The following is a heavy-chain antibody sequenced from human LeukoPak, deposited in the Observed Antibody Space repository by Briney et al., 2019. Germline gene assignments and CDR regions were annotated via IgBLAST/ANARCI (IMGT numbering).Heavy chain of an antibody. CDR3: AGSTQIRESDY. J-gene: IGHJ4*02. D-gene: IGHD3-10*01. CDR2: ISGNSVYM. CDR1: GFTFSSYS. Sequence: PGGSLRLSCAASGFTFSSYSMNWVRQAPGKGLEWLSYISGNSVYMNYADSVKGRFTISRDNAKNSLYLQMNSLRVEDTAVYFCAGSTQIRESDYWGQGTLVTVSS. V-gene: IGHV3-21*05.